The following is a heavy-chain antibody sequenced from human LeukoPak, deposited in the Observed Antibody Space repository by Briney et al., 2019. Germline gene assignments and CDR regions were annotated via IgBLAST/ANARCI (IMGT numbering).Heavy chain of an antibody. V-gene: IGHV3-7*01. CDR2: IKQAGSEK. CDR3: ARGVGLAAAGIFSY. D-gene: IGHD6-13*01. CDR1: GFTFSSYA. Sequence: GGSLRLSCAASGFTFSSYAMSWVRQAPGKGLEWVANIKQAGSEKNYVDSVKGRFTISRDNAKNSLYLQMNSLRAEDTAVYYCARGVGLAAAGIFSYWGQGTLVTVSS. J-gene: IGHJ4*02.